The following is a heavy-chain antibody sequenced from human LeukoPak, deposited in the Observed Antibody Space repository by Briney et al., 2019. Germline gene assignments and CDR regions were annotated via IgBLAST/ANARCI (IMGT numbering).Heavy chain of an antibody. CDR3: ARGTGSGYYDSGYAFDI. CDR2: ISSSSSYI. D-gene: IGHD3-22*01. J-gene: IGHJ3*02. CDR1: GFTFSSYW. V-gene: IGHV3-21*01. Sequence: TGGSLRLSCAASGFTFSSYWMSWVRQAPGKGLEWVSSISSSSSYIYYADSVKGRFTISRDNAKNSLYLQMNSLRAEDTAVYYCARGTGSGYYDSGYAFDIWGQGTMVTVSS.